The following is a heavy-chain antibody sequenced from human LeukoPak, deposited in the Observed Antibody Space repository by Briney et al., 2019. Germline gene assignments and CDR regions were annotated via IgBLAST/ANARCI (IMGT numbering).Heavy chain of an antibody. J-gene: IGHJ4*02. D-gene: IGHD6-19*01. CDR1: GFTFSNYW. CDR2: ISDDGTIT. Sequence: GGFLRLSCAASGFTFSNYWMHWVRHVPGKGLVWVSRISDDGTITDYADSVKGRFTISRDNAKNTLYLQMNSLRAEDTAVYYCARVSSGEQWLAFDYWGQGTLVTVFS. CDR3: ARVSSGEQWLAFDY. V-gene: IGHV3-74*01.